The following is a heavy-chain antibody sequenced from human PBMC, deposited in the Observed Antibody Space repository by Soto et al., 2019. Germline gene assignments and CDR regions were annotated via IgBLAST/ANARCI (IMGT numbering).Heavy chain of an antibody. CDR2: IYSSGSS. Sequence: SETLSLTCTVSGGSISGYYWGWIRQPPGRGLEYIGYIYSSGSSNYNPSLKSRVTMSVDTSKNQFSLKLNSVTDADTAVYYCARHYGSGSYPLDYWGRGTLVTVSS. CDR1: GGSISGYY. CDR3: ARHYGSGSYPLDY. J-gene: IGHJ4*02. V-gene: IGHV4-59*08. D-gene: IGHD3-10*01.